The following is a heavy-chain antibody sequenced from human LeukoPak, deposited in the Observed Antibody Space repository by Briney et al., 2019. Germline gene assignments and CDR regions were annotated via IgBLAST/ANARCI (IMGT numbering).Heavy chain of an antibody. CDR3: ALSTTTVTTRTIDY. J-gene: IGHJ4*02. CDR1: GGSVSGYF. CDR2: ISHSGNT. Sequence: SETLSLTCAVYGGSVSGYFWTWIRQPPGKGLEWIGEISHSGNTNYNPSLKSRVTISLDTSKNQFSLKLSSVTAADTAIYYCALSTTTVTTRTIDYWGQGTLVTVSS. D-gene: IGHD4-17*01. V-gene: IGHV4-34*01.